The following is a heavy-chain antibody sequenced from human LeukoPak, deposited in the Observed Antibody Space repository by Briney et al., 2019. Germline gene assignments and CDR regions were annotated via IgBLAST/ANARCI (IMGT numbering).Heavy chain of an antibody. Sequence: GGSLRLSCAASGFTFSSFDMHWVRQPTGQGLEWVSTIGTASDTYYPGSVEGRFTLSRDNAKNSLYLQMNSLTAGDTAVYYCARGPPRGKYYYLDVWGKGTTVTVSS. V-gene: IGHV3-13*01. CDR3: ARGPPRGKYYYLDV. J-gene: IGHJ6*03. D-gene: IGHD1-1*01. CDR1: GFTFSSFD. CDR2: IGTASDT.